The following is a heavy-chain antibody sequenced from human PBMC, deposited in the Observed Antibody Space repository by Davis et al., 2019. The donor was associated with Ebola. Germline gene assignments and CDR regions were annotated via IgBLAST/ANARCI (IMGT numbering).Heavy chain of an antibody. J-gene: IGHJ6*02. Sequence: GESLKISCAASGFNFNNYAMSWVRQAPGKGLEWVSSISTTGGSTYYADSVKGRFTISRGNSKNTLSLQMNSLRAEDTAVYYCARATSGYDVNYYYYYGMDVWGQGTTVTVSS. CDR2: ISTTGGST. D-gene: IGHD5-12*01. V-gene: IGHV3-23*01. CDR1: GFNFNNYA. CDR3: ARATSGYDVNYYYYYGMDV.